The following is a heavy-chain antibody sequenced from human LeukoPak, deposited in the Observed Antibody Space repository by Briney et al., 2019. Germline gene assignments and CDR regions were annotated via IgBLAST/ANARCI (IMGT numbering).Heavy chain of an antibody. Sequence: SETLSLTCAVYGGSFSGYYWSWIRQPPGKGLEWIGEINHSGSTNYNPSLKSRATISVDTSKNQFSLKLSSVTAADTAVYYCARGLVSRSDYWGQGTLVTVSS. D-gene: IGHD1-14*01. V-gene: IGHV4-34*01. CDR1: GGSFSGYY. CDR3: ARGLVSRSDY. J-gene: IGHJ4*02. CDR2: INHSGST.